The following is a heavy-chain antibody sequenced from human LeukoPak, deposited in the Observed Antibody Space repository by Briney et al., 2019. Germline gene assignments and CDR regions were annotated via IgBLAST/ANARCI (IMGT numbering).Heavy chain of an antibody. CDR1: GFTFSSYW. CDR3: ARLPPLAARLYYFDY. CDR2: IKSDGSEK. Sequence: GGSLRLSCAASGFTFSSYWMSWVRQAPGKGLEWVANIKSDGSEKYYMDSVKGRFTISRDNAKSSLYLQMNNLRAEDSAVYCCARLPPLAARLYYFDYWGQGTLVTVSS. V-gene: IGHV3-7*01. J-gene: IGHJ4*02. D-gene: IGHD6-6*01.